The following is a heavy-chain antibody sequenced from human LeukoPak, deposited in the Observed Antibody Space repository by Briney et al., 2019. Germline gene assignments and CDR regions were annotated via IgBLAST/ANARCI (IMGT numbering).Heavy chain of an antibody. CDR1: GGTFSSYA. Sequence: ASVKVSCKASGGTFSSYAISWVRQAPGQGLEWMGRIIPILGIANYAQKFQGRVTITADKSTSTAYMELSSLRSEDTAVYYYAIYQGLRTGSSLVWGQGTLVTVSS. CDR3: AIYQGLRTGSSLV. CDR2: IIPILGIA. D-gene: IGHD6-13*01. J-gene: IGHJ4*02. V-gene: IGHV1-69*04.